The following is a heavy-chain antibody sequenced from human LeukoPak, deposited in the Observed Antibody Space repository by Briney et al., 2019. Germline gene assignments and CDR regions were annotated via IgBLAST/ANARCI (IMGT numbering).Heavy chain of an antibody. CDR1: GGSISSYY. Sequence: SETLSLTCTVSGGSISSYYWSWIRQPPGKGLEWIGYIYYSGSTNYNPSLKSRVTISVDTSKNQFSLKLSSVTAADTAVYYCARGDPSSSWYSFGFDPWGQGTLVTVSS. CDR2: IYYSGST. V-gene: IGHV4-59*01. CDR3: ARGDPSSSWYSFGFDP. D-gene: IGHD6-13*01. J-gene: IGHJ5*02.